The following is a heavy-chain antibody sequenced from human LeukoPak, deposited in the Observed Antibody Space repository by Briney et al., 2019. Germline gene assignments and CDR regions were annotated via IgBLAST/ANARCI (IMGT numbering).Heavy chain of an antibody. J-gene: IGHJ3*02. CDR1: GFTFSNHA. CDR2: IPSRGYST. Sequence: GGSLRLSCAASGFTFSNHAMTWVRQAPGKGLEWVSGIPSRGYSTFYADSVKGRFIISRDSAKNSLYLQMNSLRAEDTAVYYCARLSSDDAFDIWGQGTMVPVSS. CDR3: ARLSSDDAFDI. V-gene: IGHV3-23*01. D-gene: IGHD2-15*01.